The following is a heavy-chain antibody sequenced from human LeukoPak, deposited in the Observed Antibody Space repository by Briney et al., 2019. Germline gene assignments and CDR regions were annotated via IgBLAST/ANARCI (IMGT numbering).Heavy chain of an antibody. D-gene: IGHD3-22*01. J-gene: IGHJ4*02. CDR3: ARVPPYYYDSSGYSYYFDY. CDR1: GGSISSGGYS. V-gene: IGHV4-30-4*07. Sequence: SETLSLTCAVSGGSISSGGYSWSWIRQPPGKGLEWIGYIYYSGSTYYNPSLKSRVTISVDTSKNQFSLKLSSVTAADTAVYYCARVPPYYYDSSGYSYYFDYWGQGTLVTVSS. CDR2: IYYSGST.